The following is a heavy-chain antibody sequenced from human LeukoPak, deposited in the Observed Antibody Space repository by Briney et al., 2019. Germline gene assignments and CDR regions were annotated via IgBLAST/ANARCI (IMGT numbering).Heavy chain of an antibody. CDR3: ARAAGDNSANARFDY. CDR1: GFTFSRHA. CDR2: ISYDGSNK. Sequence: GRALGLSCAASGFTFSRHAMHWVRQAPGKGLEWVAVISYDGSNKYYADSVKGRFTISRDNSKNTVYLQMNSLRAEDTAVYYCARAAGDNSANARFDYWGQGTLVTVSS. J-gene: IGHJ4*02. D-gene: IGHD4-23*01. V-gene: IGHV3-30-3*01.